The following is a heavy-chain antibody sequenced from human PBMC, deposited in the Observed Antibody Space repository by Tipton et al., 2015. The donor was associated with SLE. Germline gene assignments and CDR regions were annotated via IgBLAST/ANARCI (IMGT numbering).Heavy chain of an antibody. CDR1: GDSLSCNY. CDR3: ARRRGSSWYEDYFDY. CDR2: IHYSVSP. Sequence: TLSLTCTVSGDSLSCNYWSWIRQSPGKGLEWIAYIHYSVSPSCNPSLESRVTILVDTSKNQFSLKLNSVTAADTAVYYCARRRGSSWYEDYFDYWGQGTLVTVSS. J-gene: IGHJ4*02. V-gene: IGHV4-59*13. D-gene: IGHD6-13*01.